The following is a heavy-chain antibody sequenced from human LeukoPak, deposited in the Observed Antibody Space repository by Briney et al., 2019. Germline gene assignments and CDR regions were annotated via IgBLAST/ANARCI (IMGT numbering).Heavy chain of an antibody. CDR2: MNPNSGNT. D-gene: IGHD6-6*01. Sequence: GASVKVSCKASGYTFTSYDINWVRQATGQGLEWMGWMNPNSGNTGYAQKLQGRVTMTRNTSISTAYMELSSLRSEDTAVYYCARIKSSSSYSRRQWLRRDFDYWGQGTLVTASS. CDR3: ARIKSSSSYSRRQWLRRDFDY. CDR1: GYTFTSYD. V-gene: IGHV1-8*01. J-gene: IGHJ4*02.